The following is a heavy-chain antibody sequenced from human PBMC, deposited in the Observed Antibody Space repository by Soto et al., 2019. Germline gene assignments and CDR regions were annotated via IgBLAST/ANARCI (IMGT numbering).Heavy chain of an antibody. Sequence: QVQLVQSASEVQKHGTSVKVSCKASGYSFNDYYIHWGRQAPGQGPEWMGWISPSSGGTHYAPKFEGRVTLTRDTAISTAYRDLSTLRSDDTAVYYCARGPRKELWFPTVYWGQGTLVTVSS. D-gene: IGHD3-16*02. V-gene: IGHV1-2*02. J-gene: IGHJ4*02. CDR1: GYSFNDYY. CDR2: ISPSSGGT. CDR3: ARGPRKELWFPTVY.